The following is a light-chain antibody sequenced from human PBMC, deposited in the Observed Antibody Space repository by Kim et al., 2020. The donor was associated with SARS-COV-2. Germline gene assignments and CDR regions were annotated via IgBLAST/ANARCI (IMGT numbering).Light chain of an antibody. CDR3: QQYDNWPPLT. V-gene: IGKV3-15*01. Sequence: SAGEGATLSCRASQSVGNNLAWYQQKTGQAPSLLIYGASTRATGIPARFSGSGSGTEFTLTISSLQSEDFAVYYCQQYDNWPPLTFGGGTKVDIK. CDR1: QSVGNN. J-gene: IGKJ4*01. CDR2: GAS.